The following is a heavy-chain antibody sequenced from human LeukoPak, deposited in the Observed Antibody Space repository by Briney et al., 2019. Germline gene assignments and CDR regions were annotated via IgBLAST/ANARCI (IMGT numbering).Heavy chain of an antibody. Sequence: SETLSLTCTVSGGSISGHYWTWIRQPPGKGLEWIGQIHYSGRPDYNPSLKSRVTISVDTSKNQLSLKVTSVSGADTAVYYCARFGVDYDMDVWGQGTTVTVSS. V-gene: IGHV4-59*11. CDR2: IHYSGRP. J-gene: IGHJ6*02. D-gene: IGHD3-16*01. CDR3: ARFGVDYDMDV. CDR1: GGSISGHY.